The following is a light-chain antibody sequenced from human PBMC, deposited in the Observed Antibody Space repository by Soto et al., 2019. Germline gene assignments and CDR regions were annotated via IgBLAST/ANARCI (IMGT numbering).Light chain of an antibody. CDR3: QQYADWPRT. CDR2: GAS. V-gene: IGKV3-15*01. Sequence: EIVLTQSPATLSVSPGERATLSCRASQSVSSNLAWYQQKPGQAPRLLFYGASTRATGIPARFSGSGSGTEFTLTISSLQSGDFAVYYCQQYADWPRTFGQGTKVDIK. CDR1: QSVSSN. J-gene: IGKJ1*01.